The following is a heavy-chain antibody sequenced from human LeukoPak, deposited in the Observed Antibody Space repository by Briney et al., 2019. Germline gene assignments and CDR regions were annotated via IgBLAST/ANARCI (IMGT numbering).Heavy chain of an antibody. J-gene: IGHJ6*03. D-gene: IGHD3-10*01. Sequence: SETLSLTCAVYGGSFSGYYWSWIRQPPGKGLEWIGEINRSGSTNYNPSLKSRVTISVDTSKNQFSLELSSVTAADTAVYYCARGDYYGSGSYFGYYYYMDVWGKGTTVTVSS. CDR3: ARGDYYGSGSYFGYYYYMDV. V-gene: IGHV4-34*01. CDR1: GGSFSGYY. CDR2: INRSGST.